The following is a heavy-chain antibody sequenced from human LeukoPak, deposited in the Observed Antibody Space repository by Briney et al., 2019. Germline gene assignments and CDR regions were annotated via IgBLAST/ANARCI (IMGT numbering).Heavy chain of an antibody. CDR3: AKWGDYDVLTGYYDSDY. V-gene: IGHV3-23*01. J-gene: IGHJ4*02. CDR1: GFTFSNYA. Sequence: GGSLRLSCAASGFTFSNYAMSWVRQAPGKGLEWVSAVSGRDTSTYYTDSVKGRFTISRDNSKNKLYLQMNSLSAEDTAIYYCAKWGDYDVLTGYYDSDYWGQGTLVTVSS. CDR2: VSGRDTST. D-gene: IGHD3-9*01.